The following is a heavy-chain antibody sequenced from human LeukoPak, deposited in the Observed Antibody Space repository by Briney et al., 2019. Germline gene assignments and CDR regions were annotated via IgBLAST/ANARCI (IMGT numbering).Heavy chain of an antibody. CDR1: GFVFSTYG. J-gene: IGHJ3*02. Sequence: PGGSLRLSCAASGFVFSTYGMHWVRQAPGKGLEWVAVKWSHGNTKKYADSVTGRFTISRDNSKNTLYLEMNTLRAEDTAVYYCARDDDYDDHNTFDMWGHGTMVTVSS. CDR2: KWSHGNTK. V-gene: IGHV3-33*01. CDR3: ARDDDYDDHNTFDM. D-gene: IGHD4-17*01.